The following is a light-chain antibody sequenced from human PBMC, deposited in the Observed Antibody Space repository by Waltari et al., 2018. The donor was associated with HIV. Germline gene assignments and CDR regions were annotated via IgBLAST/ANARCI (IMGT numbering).Light chain of an antibody. V-gene: IGLV6-57*03. CDR1: SGSIASNY. CDR2: EAK. CDR3: QSYDSTNRV. J-gene: IGLJ3*02. Sequence: NFMLTQPPSVSESPGKTVTISCTRSSGSIASNYVQWYQQRPGSAPTTVIYEAKQRPSGVPDRFSGSIDSSSNSASLTISGLKTEDEADYYCQSYDSTNRVFGGGTKLTVL.